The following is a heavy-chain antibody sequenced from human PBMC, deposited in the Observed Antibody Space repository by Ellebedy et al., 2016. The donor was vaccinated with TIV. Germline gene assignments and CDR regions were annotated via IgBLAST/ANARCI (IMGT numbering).Heavy chain of an antibody. CDR2: INHSGST. CDR1: GGSFSGYY. D-gene: IGHD2-2*01. Sequence: SQTLSLTXAVYGGSFSGYYWSWISQRPGKGLEWVGEINHSGSTNYNPSLKSRVTITVDTSKNQFSLKLSSVTAADTAVYYCARVSIVVVPAAMFYYYYYMDVWGKGTTVTVSS. J-gene: IGHJ6*03. CDR3: ARVSIVVVPAAMFYYYYYMDV. V-gene: IGHV4-34*01.